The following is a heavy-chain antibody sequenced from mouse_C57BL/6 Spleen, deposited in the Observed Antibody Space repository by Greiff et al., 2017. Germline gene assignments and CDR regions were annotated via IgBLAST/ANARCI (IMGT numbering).Heavy chain of an antibody. CDR1: GYPFPSSW. D-gene: IGHD1-1*01. CDR2: INPSNGGT. CDR3: ARGIYYGSSYDYAMDY. V-gene: IGHV1-53*01. Sequence: QVQLQQSGTELVKPGASVQLSCKASGYPFPSSWMHWVKQRPGQGLAWIGNINPSNGGTNSNEKFKSKATLTVDNSSSTAYMQLSSLTSEDSAVFYGARGIYYGSSYDYAMDYWGQGTTGTVSS. J-gene: IGHJ4*01.